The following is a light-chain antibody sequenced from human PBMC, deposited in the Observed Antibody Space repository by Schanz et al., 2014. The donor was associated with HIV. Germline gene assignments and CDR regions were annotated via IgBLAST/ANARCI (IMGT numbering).Light chain of an antibody. J-gene: IGKJ5*01. Sequence: EIVMTQSAATLSVSPGERVTLSCRASQSLSSSLAWYQQKPGQAPRLLIYNASNRAAGIPARFSGSGSGTDFTLTISSLEPEDFAVYYCQQRSNWPPLITFGQGTRLEI. CDR1: QSLSSS. V-gene: IGKV3-11*01. CDR3: QQRSNWPPLIT. CDR2: NAS.